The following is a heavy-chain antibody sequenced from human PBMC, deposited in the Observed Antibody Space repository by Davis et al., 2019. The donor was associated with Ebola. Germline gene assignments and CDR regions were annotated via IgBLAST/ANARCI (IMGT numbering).Heavy chain of an antibody. CDR2: ISYDGSNK. V-gene: IGHV3-30*18. CDR3: AKDYCDY. Sequence: GGSLRLSCAASGFTFSSYGMHWVRQAPGKGLEWVAVISYDGSNKYYADSVKGRFTISRDNSKNTLYLQMNSLRAEDTAVYYCAKDYCDYWGQGILVTVSS. D-gene: IGHD2-21*02. J-gene: IGHJ4*02. CDR1: GFTFSSYG.